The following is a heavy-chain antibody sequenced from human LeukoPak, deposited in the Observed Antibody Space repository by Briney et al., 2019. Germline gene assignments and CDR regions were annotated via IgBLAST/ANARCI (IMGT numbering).Heavy chain of an antibody. V-gene: IGHV3-30*02. D-gene: IGHD3-3*01. CDR3: ASTYDFWSGYAEWYFDY. J-gene: IGHJ4*02. CDR2: IWYDGSNK. CDR1: GFTFSSYG. Sequence: GGSLRLSCAASGFTFSSYGMHWVRQAPGKGLERVAFIWYDGSNKYYADSVKGRFTISRDNSKNTLYLQMNSLRAEDTAGYYCASTYDFWSGYAEWYFDYWGQGTLVTVSS.